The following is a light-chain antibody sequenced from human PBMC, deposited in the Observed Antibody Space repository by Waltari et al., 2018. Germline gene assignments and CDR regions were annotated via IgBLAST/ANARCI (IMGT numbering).Light chain of an antibody. V-gene: IGKV3-15*01. CDR2: GAS. CDR3: QQYNNLWT. CDR1: QSVSSN. J-gene: IGKJ1*01. Sequence: EIVITQSPATLSVSPEERATLSCRASQSVSSNLAWYQQKPGQAPRLLIYGASTRATGIPARFSGSGSGTEFTLTISSLQSEDFAVYYCQQYNNLWTFGQGTKVEIK.